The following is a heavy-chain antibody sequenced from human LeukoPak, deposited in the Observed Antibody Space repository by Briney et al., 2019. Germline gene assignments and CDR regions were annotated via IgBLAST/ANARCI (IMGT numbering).Heavy chain of an antibody. V-gene: IGHV4-34*01. J-gene: IGHJ4*02. CDR2: INHSGST. CDR1: GGSFSGYY. Sequence: SETLSLTCAVYGGSFSGYYWSLIRQPPGKGLEWIGEINHSGSTNYNPSLKSRVTISVDTSKNQFSLKLSSVTAADTAVYYCASGGSSYFDHWGQGTLVTVSS. CDR3: ASGGSSYFDH.